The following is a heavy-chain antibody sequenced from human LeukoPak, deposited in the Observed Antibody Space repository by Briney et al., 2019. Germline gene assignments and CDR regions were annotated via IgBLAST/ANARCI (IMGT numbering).Heavy chain of an antibody. V-gene: IGHV3-11*04. J-gene: IGHJ4*02. CDR2: MSSTGSTI. D-gene: IGHD3-10*01. CDR3: ARALGPIEH. CDR1: GFTFSDYY. Sequence: GGSLRLSCAASGFTFSDYYMSWLRQVPGKGLEWVSYMSSTGSTIFYADSVKGRFNISRDNAKKALYLQMNSLRVEDNGVYYCARALGPIEHWGRGTLVTVSS.